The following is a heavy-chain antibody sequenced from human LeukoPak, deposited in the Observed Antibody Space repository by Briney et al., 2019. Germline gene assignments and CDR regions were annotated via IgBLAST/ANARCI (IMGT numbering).Heavy chain of an antibody. V-gene: IGHV1-69*05. CDR3: ARGDYYGSGSYSDAFDI. CDR1: GGTFSSYA. CDR2: IIPIFSTA. Sequence: GASVKVSCKASGGTFSSYAISWARQAPGQGLEWMGRIIPIFSTANYAQKFQGRVTITTDESTSTAYMELSSLRSEDTAVYYCARGDYYGSGSYSDAFDIWGQGTMVTVSS. D-gene: IGHD3-10*01. J-gene: IGHJ3*02.